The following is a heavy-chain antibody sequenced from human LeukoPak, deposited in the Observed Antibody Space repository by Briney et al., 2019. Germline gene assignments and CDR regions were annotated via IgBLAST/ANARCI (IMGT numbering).Heavy chain of an antibody. CDR1: GFTFSSYS. Sequence: GGSLRLSCAASGFTFSSYSMNWVRQAPGKGLEWVSSISSSSSYIYYADSVKGRFTISRDNAKNSLYLQMSSLRAEDTAVYYCARGLGYSSRYYFDYWGQGTLVTVSS. D-gene: IGHD2-15*01. J-gene: IGHJ4*02. V-gene: IGHV3-21*01. CDR3: ARGLGYSSRYYFDY. CDR2: ISSSSSYI.